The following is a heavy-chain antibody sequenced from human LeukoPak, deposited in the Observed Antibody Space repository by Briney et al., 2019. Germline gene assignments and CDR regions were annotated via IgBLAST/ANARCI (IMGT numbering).Heavy chain of an antibody. D-gene: IGHD1-14*01. CDR2: LYSDGNT. CDR3: ARGVEPLAANTLAY. V-gene: IGHV3-53*01. CDR1: GFTLITND. Sequence: GGSPRLSCAAPGFTLITNDMTWVRQAPGKGVQWVSVLYSDGNTKYADSVQGRFTISRDNSKNTLYLEMNSLSPDDTAVYYCARGVEPLAANTLAYWGQGTLVTVSS. J-gene: IGHJ4*02.